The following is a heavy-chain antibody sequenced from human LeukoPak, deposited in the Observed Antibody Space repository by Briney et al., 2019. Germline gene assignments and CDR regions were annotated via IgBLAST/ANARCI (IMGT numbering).Heavy chain of an antibody. CDR1: GFTFNIYA. J-gene: IGHJ5*02. CDR3: ANSIGSGSLLVWFDP. V-gene: IGHV3-23*01. D-gene: IGHD3-10*01. Sequence: GGSLRLSCAASGFTFNIYAMTWVRQSPGKGLEWVSGIRGSGESTYYADSVKGRFTISRDNSKNTLFLQMNSLRAEDTAVYYCANSIGSGSLLVWFDPWGPGTLVTVAS. CDR2: IRGSGEST.